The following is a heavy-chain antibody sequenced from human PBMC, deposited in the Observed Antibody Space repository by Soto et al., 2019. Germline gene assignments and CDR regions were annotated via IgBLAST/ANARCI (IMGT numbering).Heavy chain of an antibody. Sequence: ASVKVSCKASGYTFTIYYMHWVLQAPGQGLEWMGIINPSGGSTSYAQKFQGRVTMTRDTSTSTVYMELSSLRSEDTAVYYCAMVASTSWFDPWGQGTLVTVYS. V-gene: IGHV1-46*03. D-gene: IGHD2-2*01. J-gene: IGHJ5*02. CDR1: GYTFTIYY. CDR3: AMVASTSWFDP. CDR2: INPSGGST.